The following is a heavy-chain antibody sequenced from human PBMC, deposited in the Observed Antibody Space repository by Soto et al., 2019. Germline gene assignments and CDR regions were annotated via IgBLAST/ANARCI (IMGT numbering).Heavy chain of an antibody. J-gene: IGHJ6*03. CDR3: AGTISLQWYYMDV. Sequence: PSQTLSLTCVISGDNVSSNSAAWNWIRQSPSRGLEWLGRTYYRSRWYNDYAVSVRSRITVNADTSKNQFSLHLNSVTPEVMAVYYCAGTISLQWYYMDVWDKGTTVTVSS. CDR2: TYYRSRWYN. V-gene: IGHV6-1*01. D-gene: IGHD1-1*01. CDR1: GDNVSSNSAA.